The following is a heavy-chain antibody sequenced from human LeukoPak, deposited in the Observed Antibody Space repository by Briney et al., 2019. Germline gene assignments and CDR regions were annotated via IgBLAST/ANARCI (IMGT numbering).Heavy chain of an antibody. D-gene: IGHD6-13*01. J-gene: IGHJ6*03. V-gene: IGHV4-34*01. CDR3: AGGGYSSRVYYMDV. CDR2: INHSGST. CDR1: GGSFSGYY. Sequence: SETLSLTCAVYGGSFSGYYWSWIRQPPGKGLEWIGEINHSGSTNYNPSLKSRVTISVETSKNQFSLKLSSVTAADTAVYYCAGGGYSSRVYYMDVWGKGTTVTVSS.